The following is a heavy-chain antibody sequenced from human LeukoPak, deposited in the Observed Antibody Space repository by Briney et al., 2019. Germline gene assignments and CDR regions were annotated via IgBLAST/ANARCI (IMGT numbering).Heavy chain of an antibody. D-gene: IGHD2-15*01. CDR3: ATGYCSGGSCYSVLVY. Sequence: SVKVSCKASGYTFTGYYTHWVRQAPGQGLEWMGWINPNSGGTNYAQKFQGWVTMTRDTSISTAYMELSRLRSDDTAVYYCATGYCSGGSCYSVLVYWGQGTLVTVSS. CDR1: GYTFTGYY. J-gene: IGHJ4*02. CDR2: INPNSGGT. V-gene: IGHV1-2*04.